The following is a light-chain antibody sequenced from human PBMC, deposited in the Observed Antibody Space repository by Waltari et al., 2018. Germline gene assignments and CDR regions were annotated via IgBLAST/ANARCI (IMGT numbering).Light chain of an antibody. CDR2: GAS. CDR1: QSIDSTF. J-gene: IGKJ3*01. Sequence: EIVLTQSPGTQPLSPGERATLSCSASQSIDSTFLAWYQQKPGQAPRLLIYGASNRASGIPDRFSGSGSGTDFTLTISRLEPEDFAVYYCQQYGSSPQTFGPGTKVDIK. CDR3: QQYGSSPQT. V-gene: IGKV3-20*01.